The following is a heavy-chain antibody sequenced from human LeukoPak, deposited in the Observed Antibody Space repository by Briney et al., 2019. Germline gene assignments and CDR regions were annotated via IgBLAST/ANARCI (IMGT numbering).Heavy chain of an antibody. CDR1: GGSLSPYY. CDR3: ASLGGLYYESHGYPDFDH. D-gene: IGHD3-22*01. CDR2: INQSGST. Sequence: PSETLSLTCSVSGGSLSPYYWSWIRQPPGGGLEWLGEINQSGSTNYNTSLKRRVSISVEKFKNQLPLVGPSLAAADTAIYYCASLGGLYYESHGYPDFDHWGQGTLVTVSS. J-gene: IGHJ4*02. V-gene: IGHV4-34*01.